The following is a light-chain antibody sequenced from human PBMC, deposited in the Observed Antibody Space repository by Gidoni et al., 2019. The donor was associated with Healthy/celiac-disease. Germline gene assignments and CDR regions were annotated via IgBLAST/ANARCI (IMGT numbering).Light chain of an antibody. Sequence: EIVLTQSPGTLSLSPGERATLSCRASQSVSSSYLAWYQQKPGQAPRLLIYGASSRATGIPDRFSGSVSGTDFTLTISRLEPEDFAVYYCQQYGSSTETFGQGTKVEIK. CDR2: GAS. V-gene: IGKV3-20*01. J-gene: IGKJ1*01. CDR1: QSVSSSY. CDR3: QQYGSSTET.